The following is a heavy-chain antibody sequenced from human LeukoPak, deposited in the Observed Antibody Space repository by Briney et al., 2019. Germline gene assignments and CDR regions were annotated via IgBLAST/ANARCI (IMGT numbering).Heavy chain of an antibody. V-gene: IGHV1-18*01. CDR1: GYTFTSYG. Sequence: ALVKVSCKASGYTFTSYGITWVRQAPGQGLEWMGLISAYNGNTKYAQNFQGRVTMTTDTSTTTAYMELRSLRSDDTAVYYCARVTRILGPTPTNFDCWGQGTLVTVSS. D-gene: IGHD1-26*01. J-gene: IGHJ4*02. CDR2: ISAYNGNT. CDR3: ARVTRILGPTPTNFDC.